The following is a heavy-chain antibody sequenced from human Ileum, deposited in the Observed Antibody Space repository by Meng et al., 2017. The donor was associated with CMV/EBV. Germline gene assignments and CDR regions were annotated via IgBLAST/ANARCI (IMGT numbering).Heavy chain of an antibody. J-gene: IGHJ4*02. V-gene: IGHV3-23*01. CDR2: ITASGEKT. D-gene: IGHD5-24*01. Sequence: EVHLLESGGGLVQAGGSLRLSCSSSGFIPDQYAMSWVRQAPGKGLQWISLITASGEKTYYADSVKGRFTISRDNANNALYLQMNSLRDDDTATYYCARANYGFDNWGRGILVTVSS. CDR1: GFIPDQYA. CDR3: ARANYGFDN.